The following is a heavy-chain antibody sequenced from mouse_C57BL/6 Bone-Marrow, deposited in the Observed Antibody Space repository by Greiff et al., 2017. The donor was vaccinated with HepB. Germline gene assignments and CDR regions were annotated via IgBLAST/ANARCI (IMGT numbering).Heavy chain of an antibody. V-gene: IGHV5-6*02. CDR2: ISSGGSYN. D-gene: IGHD1-1*01. J-gene: IGHJ3*01. Sequence: DVKLVESGGDLVKPGGSLKLSCAASGFTFSSYGMSWVRQTPDKRLEWVATISSGGSYNYYPDSVKGRFTISRDNAKNTLYLQMSSLKSEDTAMYYCANYYGSSYLFAYWGQGTLVTVSA. CDR1: GFTFSSYG. CDR3: ANYYGSSYLFAY.